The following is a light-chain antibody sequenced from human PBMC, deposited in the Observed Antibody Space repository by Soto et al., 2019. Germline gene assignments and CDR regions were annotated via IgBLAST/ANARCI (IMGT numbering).Light chain of an antibody. CDR2: DVS. J-gene: IGLJ1*01. CDR3: SSYTRSSPYV. V-gene: IGLV2-14*03. Sequence: QSVLTQPASVSGSPGQSITLSCTGTSNDVGGYNFVSWYQQYPGKAPKLLIYDVSNRPSGVSNRLSGSKSDNTASLTISGLQPEDEADYYCSSYTRSSPYVVGTGTKVTVL. CDR1: SNDVGGYNF.